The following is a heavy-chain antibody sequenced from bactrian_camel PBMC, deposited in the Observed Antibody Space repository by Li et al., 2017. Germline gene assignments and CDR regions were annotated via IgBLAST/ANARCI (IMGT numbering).Heavy chain of an antibody. D-gene: IGHD6*01. CDR1: GFTLSNYG. J-gene: IGHJ4*01. CDR3: AKADRVAEGFDY. V-gene: IGHV3S40*01. Sequence: VQLVESGGGLVQPGGSLRLSCEASGFTLSNYGMSWVRQAPGKGLEWVSSIGAGRTYYADSVKGRFTCSRDDALYTVYLQLNSLKTEDMAVYYYAKADRVAEGFDYWGQGTQVTVS. CDR2: SIGAGRT.